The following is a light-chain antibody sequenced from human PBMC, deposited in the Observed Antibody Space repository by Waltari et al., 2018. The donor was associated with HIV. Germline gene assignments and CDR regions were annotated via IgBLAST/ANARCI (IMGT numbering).Light chain of an antibody. V-gene: IGKV3-15*01. J-gene: IGKJ4*01. CDR3: QQHNNWPLT. Sequence: TVMTQSPATLSVSPGEGANLSCTASQSVSSSLAWYQQRPGQTPRLLIFSTSTRATGVPARISGSGSGTEFTLTISSLQSEDFAVYFCQQHNNWPLTFGGGTKVEIK. CDR1: QSVSSS. CDR2: STS.